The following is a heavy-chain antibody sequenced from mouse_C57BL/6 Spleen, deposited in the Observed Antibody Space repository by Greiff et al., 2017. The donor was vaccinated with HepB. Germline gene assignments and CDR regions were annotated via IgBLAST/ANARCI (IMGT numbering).Heavy chain of an antibody. J-gene: IGHJ2*01. Sequence: QVHVKQPGAELVMPGASVKLSCKASGYTFTSYWMHWVKQRPGQGLEWIGEIDPSDSYTNYNQKFKGKSTLTVDKSSSTAYMQLSSLTSEDSAVYYCARYYYGSYFDYWGQGTTLTVSS. CDR2: IDPSDSYT. CDR3: ARYYYGSYFDY. D-gene: IGHD1-1*01. CDR1: GYTFTSYW. V-gene: IGHV1-69*01.